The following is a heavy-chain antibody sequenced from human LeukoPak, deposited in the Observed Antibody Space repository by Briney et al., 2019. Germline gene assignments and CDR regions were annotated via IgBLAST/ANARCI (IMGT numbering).Heavy chain of an antibody. V-gene: IGHV5-51*01. CDR1: GYSFTSYW. D-gene: IGHD3-22*01. J-gene: IGHJ4*02. CDR2: IYPGDSDT. Sequence: GESLKISCKGSGYSFTSYWIGWVRQTPGKGLEWMGIIYPGDSDTRYSPSFQGQVTISADKSISTAYLQWSSLKASDTAMYYCARHGRPYYDSSGYEYYFDYWGQGTLVTVSS. CDR3: ARHGRPYYDSSGYEYYFDY.